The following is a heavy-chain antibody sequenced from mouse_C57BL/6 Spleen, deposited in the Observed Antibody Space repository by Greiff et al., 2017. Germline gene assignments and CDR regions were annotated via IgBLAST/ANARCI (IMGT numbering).Heavy chain of an antibody. Sequence: QVQLKQPGAELVKPGASVKLSCTASGYTFTSYWMHWVKQRPGQGLEWIGMIHPNSGSTNYNEKFESKATLTVDKSSSTAYMQLSSLTSEDSAVYYCAWYCGSGWDAMDYWGQGTSVTVSA. CDR2: IHPNSGST. CDR3: AWYCGSGWDAMDY. V-gene: IGHV1-64*01. D-gene: IGHD1-1*01. J-gene: IGHJ4*01. CDR1: GYTFTSYW.